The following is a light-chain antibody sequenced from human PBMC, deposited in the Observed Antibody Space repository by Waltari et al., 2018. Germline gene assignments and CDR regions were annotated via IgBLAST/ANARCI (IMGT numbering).Light chain of an antibody. CDR3: QQYNSHSTWT. Sequence: DIQMTKSPSTLSASVGDRVTTPCRASQSVSSWLAWYQQKPGRAPKLLIYEASSLEGGVPSRFSGSGSGTEFTLTISSLQPDDFATYYCQQYNSHSTWTFGQGTKVEIK. CDR1: QSVSSW. CDR2: EAS. V-gene: IGKV1-5*01. J-gene: IGKJ1*01.